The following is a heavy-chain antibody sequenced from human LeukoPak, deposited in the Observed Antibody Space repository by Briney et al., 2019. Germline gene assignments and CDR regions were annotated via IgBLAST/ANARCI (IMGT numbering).Heavy chain of an antibody. CDR3: AKGSVVPAAMGVPAFDI. Sequence: GGSLRLSCAASGFTFSSYGMHWVRQAPGKGLEWVAFIRYNGSNKYYADSVKGRFTISRDNSKNTLYLQMISLRAEDTAVYYCAKGSVVPAAMGVPAFDIWGQGTMVTVSS. J-gene: IGHJ3*02. D-gene: IGHD2-2*01. CDR2: IRYNGSNK. CDR1: GFTFSSYG. V-gene: IGHV3-30*02.